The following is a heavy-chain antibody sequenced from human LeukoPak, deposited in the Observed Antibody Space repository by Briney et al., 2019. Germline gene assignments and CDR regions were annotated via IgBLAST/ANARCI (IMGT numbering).Heavy chain of an antibody. CDR1: GYTFTSYA. V-gene: IGHV1-3*01. CDR3: AREGRSSSWYSFDY. J-gene: IGHJ4*02. CDR2: INAGNGNT. D-gene: IGHD6-13*01. Sequence: ASVKVSCKASGYTFTSYAMHWVRQAPGQRLEWMGWINAGNGNTIYSQKFQGRVTITRDTSASTAYMELSSLRSEDTAVYYCAREGRSSSWYSFDYWGQGTLVTVSS.